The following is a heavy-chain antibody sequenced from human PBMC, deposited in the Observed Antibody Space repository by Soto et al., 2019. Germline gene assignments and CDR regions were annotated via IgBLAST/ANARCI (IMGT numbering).Heavy chain of an antibody. J-gene: IGHJ4*02. V-gene: IGHV1-18*01. D-gene: IGHD1-26*01. CDR3: ARDLAKGGGSAGFDY. CDR2: ISAYNGQT. CDR1: GYPFDTYG. Sequence: GASVKVSCKASGYPFDTYGINWVRQAPGQRPEWMGWISAYNGQTDYAQDFQGRVTMATDTSTNTAYMELRNLRSDDTAVYYCARDLAKGGGSAGFDYWGQGTLVTVSP.